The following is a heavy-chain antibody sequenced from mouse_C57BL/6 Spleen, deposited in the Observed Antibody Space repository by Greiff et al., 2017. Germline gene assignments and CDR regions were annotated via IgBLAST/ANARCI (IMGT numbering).Heavy chain of an antibody. J-gene: IGHJ4*01. D-gene: IGHD2-5*01. V-gene: IGHV1-5*01. Sequence: EVKLVESGTVLARPGASVKMSCKTSGYTFTSYWMHWVKQRPGHGLEWLGAIYPGNRDTSYNQKFKGKAKLTAVISSSTAYMERSSLTNEDSAVYYCTRSSNYDNYAMDYWGQGTSVTGSS. CDR1: GYTFTSYW. CDR3: TRSSNYDNYAMDY. CDR2: IYPGNRDT.